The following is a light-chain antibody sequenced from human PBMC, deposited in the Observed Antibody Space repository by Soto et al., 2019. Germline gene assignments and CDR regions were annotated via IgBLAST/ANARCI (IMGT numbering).Light chain of an antibody. J-gene: IGKJ1*01. CDR2: DAS. Sequence: ELVLTQAPAALSLSPGERATISCGASQSVSYSLAWYQQKPGQAPRLLIYDASNRATGIPARFSGSVSGTDFTHTISSLEPEDFAVYYCQQRNNWEWTFGQGTKVEIK. CDR3: QQRNNWEWT. CDR1: QSVSYS. V-gene: IGKV3-11*01.